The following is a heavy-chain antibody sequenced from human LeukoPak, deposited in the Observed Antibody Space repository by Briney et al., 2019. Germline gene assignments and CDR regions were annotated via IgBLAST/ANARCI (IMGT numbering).Heavy chain of an antibody. CDR2: LSYDGSNK. CDR1: GLTFSSYA. CDR3: ARERGGGFDY. Sequence: PGGSLRLLCAASGLTFSSYAMHGVRHAPGKARVGVADLSYDGSNKYYADSVKGRFTISRDNSKNTLYLQMNSLRAEDTAVYYCARERGGGFDYWGQGTLVTVSS. J-gene: IGHJ4*01. D-gene: IGHD2-15*01. V-gene: IGHV3-30*04.